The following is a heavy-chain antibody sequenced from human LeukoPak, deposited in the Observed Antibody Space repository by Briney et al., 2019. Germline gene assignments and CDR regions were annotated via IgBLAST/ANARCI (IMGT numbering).Heavy chain of an antibody. CDR1: GYTFIGYY. CDR3: ARDNVEMATIWQSAFDI. Sequence: GASVKVSCKASGYTFIGYYMYWVRQAPGQGLEWMGWINPNSGGTNYAQKFQGRVTMTRDTSISTAYMELSRLRSDDTAVYYCARDNVEMATIWQSAFDIWGQGTMVTVSS. V-gene: IGHV1-2*02. D-gene: IGHD5-24*01. CDR2: INPNSGGT. J-gene: IGHJ3*02.